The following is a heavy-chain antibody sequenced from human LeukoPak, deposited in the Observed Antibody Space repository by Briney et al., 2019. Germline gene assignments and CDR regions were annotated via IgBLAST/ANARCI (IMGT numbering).Heavy chain of an antibody. V-gene: IGHV3-48*02. D-gene: IGHD2-15*01. J-gene: IGHJ4*02. CDR1: GFTFSSYS. Sequence: GGPLRLSCAASGFTFSSYSLNWVRQAPGKGLEWASYISSSSSTIYYADSVKGRFTISRDNAKNSLYLQMNSLRDEDTAVYYCARASGGYCSGGSCSFDYWGQGTLVTVSS. CDR3: ARASGGYCSGGSCSFDY. CDR2: ISSSSSTI.